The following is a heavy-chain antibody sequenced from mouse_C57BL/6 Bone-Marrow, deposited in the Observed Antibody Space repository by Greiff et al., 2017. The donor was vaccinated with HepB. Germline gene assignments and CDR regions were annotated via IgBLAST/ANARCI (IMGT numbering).Heavy chain of an antibody. J-gene: IGHJ4*01. Sequence: QVQLQQSGAELARPGASVKLSCKASGYTFTSYGISWVKQRTGQGLEWIGEIYPRSGNTYYNKKFKGKATLTADKSSSTAYMELRSLTSEDSAVYFCARDGYCAMDYWGQGTSVTVSS. D-gene: IGHD2-3*01. CDR2: IYPRSGNT. CDR3: ARDGYCAMDY. V-gene: IGHV1-81*01. CDR1: GYTFTSYG.